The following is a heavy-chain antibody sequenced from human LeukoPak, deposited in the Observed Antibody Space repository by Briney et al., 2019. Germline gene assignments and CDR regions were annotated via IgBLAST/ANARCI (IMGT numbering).Heavy chain of an antibody. Sequence: GGSLRLSCAASGFTFDDYGMSWVRQAPGKGLEWVSGINWNGGSTGYADSVKGRFTISRDNAKNSLYLQMSSLRAEDTAVYYCARWLQTRYYMDVWGKGTTVTVSS. CDR3: ARWLQTRYYMDV. D-gene: IGHD5-24*01. V-gene: IGHV3-20*04. CDR2: INWNGGST. J-gene: IGHJ6*03. CDR1: GFTFDDYG.